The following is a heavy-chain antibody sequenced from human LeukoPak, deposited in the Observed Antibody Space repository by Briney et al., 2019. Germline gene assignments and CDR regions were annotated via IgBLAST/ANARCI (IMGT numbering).Heavy chain of an antibody. CDR1: GGSISSYY. V-gene: IGHV4-59*01. D-gene: IGHD5-18*01. Sequence: SETLSLTCTVSGGSISSYYWSWIRQPPGKGLEWIGYIYYSGGTNYNPSLKSRVTISVDTSKNQFSLKLSSVTAADTAVYYCARELWLRFDPWGQGTLVTVSS. CDR3: ARELWLRFDP. CDR2: IYYSGGT. J-gene: IGHJ5*02.